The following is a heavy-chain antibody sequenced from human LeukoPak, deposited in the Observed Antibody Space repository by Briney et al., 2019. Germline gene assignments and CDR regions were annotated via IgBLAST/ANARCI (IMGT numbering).Heavy chain of an antibody. CDR3: ASGRWSDYLDY. CDR1: GFTFSSYV. J-gene: IGHJ4*02. Sequence: GGSLRLFCTDSGFTFSSYVMSWVRLAPGKGLEWVSAISGSATGIFYADSVKGRFTISRDNAKNTLYLQMNSLRAEDTAVYYCASGRWSDYLDYWGRGTLVTVSS. CDR2: ISGSATGI. V-gene: IGHV3-23*01. D-gene: IGHD3-3*01.